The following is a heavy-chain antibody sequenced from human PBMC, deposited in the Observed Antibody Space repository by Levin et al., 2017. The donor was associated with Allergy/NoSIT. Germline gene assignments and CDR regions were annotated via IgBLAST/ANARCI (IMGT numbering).Heavy chain of an antibody. CDR1: GFTFDDYA. V-gene: IGHV3-9*01. Sequence: GGSLRLSCAASGFTFDDYAMHWVRQAPGKGLEWVSGISWNSGSIGYADSVKGRFTISRDNAKNSLYLQMNSLRAEDTALYYCAKGTFNFDWPYFDYWGQGTLVTVSS. D-gene: IGHD3-9*01. CDR2: ISWNSGSI. J-gene: IGHJ4*02. CDR3: AKGTFNFDWPYFDY.